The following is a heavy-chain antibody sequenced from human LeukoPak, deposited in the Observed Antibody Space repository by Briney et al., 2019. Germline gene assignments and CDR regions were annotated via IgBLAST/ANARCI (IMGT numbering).Heavy chain of an antibody. CDR3: ARGDSSGYYESRYSEFDY. Sequence: SVKVSFKASGGTFISYAISWVRQAPGQGLEWMGRIIPILGIANYAQKFQGRVTITADKSTSTAYMELSSLRSEDTAVYYCARGDSSGYYESRYSEFDYWGQGSLVTVSS. J-gene: IGHJ4*02. V-gene: IGHV1-69*04. CDR2: IIPILGIA. CDR1: GGTFISYA. D-gene: IGHD3-22*01.